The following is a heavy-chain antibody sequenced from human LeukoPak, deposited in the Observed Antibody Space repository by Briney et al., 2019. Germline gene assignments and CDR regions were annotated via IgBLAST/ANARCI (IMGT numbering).Heavy chain of an antibody. J-gene: IGHJ5*02. CDR3: ARNRGVNNWFDP. CDR2: MNPNSGNT. D-gene: IGHD3-10*01. V-gene: IGHV1-8*02. CDR1: GYTFTSYA. Sequence: ASVKVSCKASGYTFTSYAMNWVRQAPGQGLEWMGWMNPNSGNTGYAQKFQGRVTMTRNTSISTAYMELSSLRSEDTAVYYCARNRGVNNWFDPWGQGTLVTVSS.